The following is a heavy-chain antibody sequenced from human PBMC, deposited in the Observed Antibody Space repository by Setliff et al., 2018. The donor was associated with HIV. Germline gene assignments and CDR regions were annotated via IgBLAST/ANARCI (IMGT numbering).Heavy chain of an antibody. V-gene: IGHV4-4*08. CDR2: IYTSGST. CDR1: GGSISSYY. CDR3: ARESYGSGTYDY. D-gene: IGHD3-10*01. Sequence: SETLSLTCTVSGGSISSYYWSWIRQPPGKALEWIGYIYTSGSTNYNPSLKSRVTISIDTSKKQFSLRLTSVTAADSAVYYCARESYGSGTYDYWGQGTRVTVSS. J-gene: IGHJ4*02.